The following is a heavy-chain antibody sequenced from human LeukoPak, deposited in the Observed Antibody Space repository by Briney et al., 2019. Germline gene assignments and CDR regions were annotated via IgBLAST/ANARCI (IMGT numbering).Heavy chain of an antibody. CDR2: IIPIFGRA. J-gene: IGHJ3*02. V-gene: IGHV1-69*04. Sequence: GSSAKVSCKASGGTFSSYAISWVRQAPGQGLEWMGRIIPIFGRANYAQKFQGRVTINADKSTSTAYMELSSLRSEDTAVYYCARTYGGNLNDAFDIWGQGTMVTVSS. CDR1: GGTFSSYA. CDR3: ARTYGGNLNDAFDI. D-gene: IGHD4-23*01.